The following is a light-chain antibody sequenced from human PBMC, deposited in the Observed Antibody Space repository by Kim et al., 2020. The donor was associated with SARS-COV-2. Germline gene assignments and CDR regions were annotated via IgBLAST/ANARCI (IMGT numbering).Light chain of an antibody. J-gene: IGLJ2*01. CDR1: NIGSKN. CDR2: RDS. V-gene: IGLV3-9*01. CDR3: QVWDSSTGGV. Sequence: VALRQTARITCGGNNIGSKNVHWYQQKPGQAPVLVIYRDSNRPSGIPERFSGSNSGNTATLTISRAQAGDEADYYCQVWDSSTGGVFGGGTQLTVL.